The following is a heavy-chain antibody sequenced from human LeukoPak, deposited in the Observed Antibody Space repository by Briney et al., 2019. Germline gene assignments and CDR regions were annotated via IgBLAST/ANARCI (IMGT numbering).Heavy chain of an antibody. V-gene: IGHV3-72*01. Sequence: GGSLRLSCVASGFTFRDHYMDWVRQAPGRGLEWIGRIRDKANGYRTEYAPSVKGRYTVSRDDSQSSVYLQMDSLNTEDTAVYYCARGASSSSPAYYHGWDNRGHGTTVTVSS. CDR1: GFTFRDHY. CDR2: IRDKANGYRT. D-gene: IGHD2-2*01. CDR3: ARGASSSSPAYYHGWDN. J-gene: IGHJ6*02.